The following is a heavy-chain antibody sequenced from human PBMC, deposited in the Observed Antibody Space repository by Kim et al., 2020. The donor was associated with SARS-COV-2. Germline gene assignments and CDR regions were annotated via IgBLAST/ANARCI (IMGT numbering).Heavy chain of an antibody. CDR3: ARARGRGLDAFDI. J-gene: IGHJ3*02. V-gene: IGHV3-21*01. D-gene: IGHD3-10*01. Sequence: ADSVKGRFTISRDNAKNSLYLQMNSLRAEDTAVYYCARARGRGLDAFDIWGQGTMVTVSS.